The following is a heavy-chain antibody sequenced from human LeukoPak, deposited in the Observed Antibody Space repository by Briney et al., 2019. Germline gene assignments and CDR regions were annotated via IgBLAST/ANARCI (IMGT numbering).Heavy chain of an antibody. D-gene: IGHD2-15*01. CDR3: ARTNWVAVTRDAFDV. CDR2: ISAYNGNT. CDR1: GYTFTSYG. V-gene: IGHV1-18*01. Sequence: GASVKVSCKASGYTFTSYGISWVRQAPGQGLEWMGWISAYNGNTNYAQKLQGRVTMTTDTSTSTVYMELNSLQSEDTAMYYCARTNWVAVTRDAFDVWGQGTMVTVSS. J-gene: IGHJ3*01.